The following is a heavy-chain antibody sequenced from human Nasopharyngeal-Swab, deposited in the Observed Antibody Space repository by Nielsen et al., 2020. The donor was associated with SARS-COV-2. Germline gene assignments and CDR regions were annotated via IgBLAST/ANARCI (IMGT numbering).Heavy chain of an antibody. J-gene: IGHJ5*02. CDR2: IYHSGST. D-gene: IGHD3-3*01. V-gene: IGHV4-34*01. CDR3: ARGVPITLVGVVSSGGNQFDP. CDR1: VGSFSGYY. Sequence: SETLSLTCAVYVGSFSGYYWTWIRQPPGEGLEWIGEIYHSGSTNYNPSLKSRVTISVDKSKNQFSLKLSSVTAADTAVYYCARGVPITLVGVVSSGGNQFDPWGQGTLVTVSS.